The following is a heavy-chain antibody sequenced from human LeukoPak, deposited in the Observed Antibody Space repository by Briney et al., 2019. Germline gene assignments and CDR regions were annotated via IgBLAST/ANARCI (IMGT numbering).Heavy chain of an antibody. CDR3: SRERDQAAAIRFDY. V-gene: IGHV4-4*07. CDR2: IYISGST. Sequence: PSETLSLTCTVSGDSISSSYWSWIRQPAGKGLEYIGRIYISGSTNYNPSLKSRVTMSLDTSKNQFSLKLSSVTAADTAVYYCSRERDQAAAIRFDYWGRGTLVTVSS. J-gene: IGHJ4*02. D-gene: IGHD5-12*01. CDR1: GDSISSSY.